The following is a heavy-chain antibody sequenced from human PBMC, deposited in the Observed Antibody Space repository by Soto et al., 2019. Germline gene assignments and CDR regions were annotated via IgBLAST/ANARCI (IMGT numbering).Heavy chain of an antibody. J-gene: IGHJ4*02. CDR3: AKDQRPVVVAAPSDY. CDR1: GFTFSSYG. D-gene: IGHD2-15*01. Sequence: QVQLVESGGGVVQPGRSLRLSCAASGFTFSSYGMHWVRQAPGKGLEWVAVISYDGSNKYYADSVNGRFTISRDNSKNTLYLQMNSLRAEDTDVYYCAKDQRPVVVAAPSDYWGQGTLVTVSS. CDR2: ISYDGSNK. V-gene: IGHV3-30*18.